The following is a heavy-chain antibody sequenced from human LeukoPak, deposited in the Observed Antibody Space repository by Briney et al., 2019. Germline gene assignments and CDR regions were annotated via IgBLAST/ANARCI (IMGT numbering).Heavy chain of an antibody. V-gene: IGHV3-30*03. CDR2: ISYDGSNK. D-gene: IGHD2-2*02. CDR3: ARITGGAALRGNYFDY. CDR1: GFSFSSYG. J-gene: IGHJ4*02. Sequence: GGSLRLSCAASGFSFSSYGMHWVRQAPGKGLEWVAVISYDGSNKYYADSVKGRFTISRDNSKNTLYLQMNSLRAEDTAVYYCARITGGAALRGNYFDYWGQGTLVTVSA.